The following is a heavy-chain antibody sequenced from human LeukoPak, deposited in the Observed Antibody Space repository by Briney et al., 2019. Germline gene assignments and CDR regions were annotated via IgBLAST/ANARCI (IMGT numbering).Heavy chain of an antibody. D-gene: IGHD2-2*01. Sequence: NAGESLKISCKGSGYSFTSYWIGWVRQMPGKGLEWMGIIYPGDSDTRYSPSFQGQVTISADKSISTAYLQWSSLKASDTAIYYCATPFRGGKQLLCSWFDPWGQGTLVTVSS. CDR2: IYPGDSDT. V-gene: IGHV5-51*01. CDR3: ATPFRGGKQLLCSWFDP. J-gene: IGHJ5*02. CDR1: GYSFTSYW.